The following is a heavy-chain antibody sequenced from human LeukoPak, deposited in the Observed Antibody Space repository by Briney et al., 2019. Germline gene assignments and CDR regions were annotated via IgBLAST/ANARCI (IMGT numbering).Heavy chain of an antibody. CDR2: IKHSGST. Sequence: PSETLSLTCAVYGGSFSGYYWSWIRQPPGQGLEWIGEIKHSGSTNYNPSLKSRVTISVDTSKKQFSLKLSSVTAADTAVYYCARGVGAAAGLPPFDYWGQGTLVTVSS. CDR1: GGSFSGYY. J-gene: IGHJ4*02. CDR3: ARGVGAAAGLPPFDY. V-gene: IGHV4-34*01. D-gene: IGHD6-13*01.